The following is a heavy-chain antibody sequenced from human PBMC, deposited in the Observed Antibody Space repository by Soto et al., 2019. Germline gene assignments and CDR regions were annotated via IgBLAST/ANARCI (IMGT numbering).Heavy chain of an antibody. D-gene: IGHD3-22*01. Sequence: GGSLRLSCAASGFTVSSNYMSWVRQAPGKGLEWVAVISYDGSNKYYADSVKGRFTISRDNSKNTLYLQMNSLRAEDTAVYYCAKGGPYYYDSSGYYHFDYWGQGTLVTVSS. J-gene: IGHJ4*02. V-gene: IGHV3-30*18. CDR2: ISYDGSNK. CDR1: GFTVSSNY. CDR3: AKGGPYYYDSSGYYHFDY.